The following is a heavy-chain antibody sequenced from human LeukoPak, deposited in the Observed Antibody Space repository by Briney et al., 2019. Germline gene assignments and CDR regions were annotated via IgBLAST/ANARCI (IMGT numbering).Heavy chain of an antibody. V-gene: IGHV3-30*02. D-gene: IGHD6-13*01. J-gene: IGHJ4*02. CDR2: IRYDGSNK. Sequence: PGGSLRLSRAASGFTFSSYGMHWVRQAPGKGLEWVAFIRYDGSNKYYADSVKGRFTISRDNSKNTLYLQMNSLRAEDTAVYYCAKIFRYSTDYWGQGTLVTVSS. CDR1: GFTFSSYG. CDR3: AKIFRYSTDY.